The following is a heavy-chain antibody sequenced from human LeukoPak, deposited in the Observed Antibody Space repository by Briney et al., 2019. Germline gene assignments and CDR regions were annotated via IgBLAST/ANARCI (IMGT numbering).Heavy chain of an antibody. J-gene: IGHJ4*02. V-gene: IGHV4-4*07. D-gene: IGHD3-22*01. Sequence: PSETLSLTFTVSGGSISGYCWCWMRQPAGKELEWIGRIYTSGSTEYNPSLKSRVTMSVDTSKNHFSLKLNSVTAADTALYYCARMGQGISGFYRVIDYWGQGTLVTVSS. CDR3: ARMGQGISGFYRVIDY. CDR1: GGSISGYC. CDR2: IYTSGST.